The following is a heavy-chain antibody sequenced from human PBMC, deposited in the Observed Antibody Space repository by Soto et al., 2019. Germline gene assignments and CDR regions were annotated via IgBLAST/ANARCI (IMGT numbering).Heavy chain of an antibody. CDR3: AKEIAAAGTSWYNWFDP. Sequence: GGSLRLSCAASGFTVSSNYMSWVRQAPGKGLEWVSVIYSGGSTYYADSVKGRFTISRDNSKNTLYLQMNSLRAEDTAVYYCAKEIAAAGTSWYNWFDPWGQGTLVTVSS. D-gene: IGHD6-13*01. CDR1: GFTVSSNY. V-gene: IGHV3-53*01. J-gene: IGHJ5*02. CDR2: IYSGGST.